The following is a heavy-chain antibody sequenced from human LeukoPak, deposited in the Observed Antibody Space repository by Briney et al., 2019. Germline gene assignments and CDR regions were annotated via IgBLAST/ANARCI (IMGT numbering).Heavy chain of an antibody. CDR2: IYYSGST. CDR1: GGSISSYY. J-gene: IGHJ3*02. Sequence: SETLSLTCTVSGGSISSYYWSWIRQPPGKGLEWIGYIYYSGSTNYNPSLKSRVTISVDTSKNQFSLKPSSVTAADTAVYYCARTLNDAFDIWGQGTMVTVPS. V-gene: IGHV4-59*08. CDR3: ARTLNDAFDI.